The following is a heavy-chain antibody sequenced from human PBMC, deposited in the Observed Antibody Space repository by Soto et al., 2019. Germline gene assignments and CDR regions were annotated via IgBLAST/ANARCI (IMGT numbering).Heavy chain of an antibody. D-gene: IGHD1-1*01. V-gene: IGHV4-59*01. CDR3: AQSRRTDADGDKLYF. CDR1: RSSINGYY. CDR2: GYSTGTS. Sequence: SETPAPSSPISRSSINGYYWCWLRQPPGQVLEWIGCGYSTGTSRYNTSLETRLTILADTSKNKFSLRVTSVTGPDAAGDYCAQSRRTDADGDKLYFWGQGILITFS. J-gene: IGHJ4*02.